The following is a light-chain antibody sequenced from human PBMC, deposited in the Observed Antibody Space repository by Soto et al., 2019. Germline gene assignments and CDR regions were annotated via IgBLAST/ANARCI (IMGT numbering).Light chain of an antibody. Sequence: SYELTQPPSVSVSPGQTASITCSGDKLGDKYACWYQQKPGQSPVLVIYQDSKRPSGIPERFSGSNSGNTATLTISGTQAMDEAAYYCQAGDSSTGVVFGGGTQLTVL. CDR3: QAGDSSTGVV. CDR2: QDS. V-gene: IGLV3-1*01. CDR1: KLGDKY. J-gene: IGLJ2*01.